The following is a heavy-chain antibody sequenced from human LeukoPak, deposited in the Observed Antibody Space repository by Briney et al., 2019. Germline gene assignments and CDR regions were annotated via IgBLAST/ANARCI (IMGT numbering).Heavy chain of an antibody. CDR3: ARELPFDY. Sequence: GGSLRLSCAASGFTFSNYAMSWVRQAPGKGLEWVSAIGSDGSTYYADSVKGRFTISRDKSKNTLYLQMNSLRAEDTAVYYCARELPFDYWGQGTLVTVSS. J-gene: IGHJ4*02. V-gene: IGHV3-23*01. CDR1: GFTFSNYA. D-gene: IGHD5-18*01. CDR2: IGSDGST.